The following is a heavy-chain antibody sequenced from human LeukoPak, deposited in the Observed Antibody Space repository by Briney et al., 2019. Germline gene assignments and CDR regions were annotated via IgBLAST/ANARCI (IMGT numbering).Heavy chain of an antibody. CDR1: GFTFSIYA. D-gene: IGHD7-27*01. Sequence: GGSLRLSCAASGFTFSIYAMSWIRQAPGKGLEWVSYISSSGTTIYYADSVKGRFTISRDNAKNSLFLQMNSLRAEDTAVYYCARDPVASWGYFDYWGQGTLVTVSS. J-gene: IGHJ4*02. CDR2: ISSSGTTI. CDR3: ARDPVASWGYFDY. V-gene: IGHV3-11*01.